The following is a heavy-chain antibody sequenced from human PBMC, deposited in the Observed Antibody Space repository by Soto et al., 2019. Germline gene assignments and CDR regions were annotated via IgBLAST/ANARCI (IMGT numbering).Heavy chain of an antibody. J-gene: IGHJ6*02. Sequence: QVQLVQSGAEVKKPGASVKVSCKASGYSFNTYAMHWVRQAPGQRLEWLAWITAGNVNTKYSQKFQGRLTVTRDTSVSTAAMVLSSLAYEDTAVYYCAREMGQHLVMISYYYATDAWGQGTTATVSS. V-gene: IGHV1-3*01. CDR1: GYSFNTYA. D-gene: IGHD6-6*01. CDR2: ITAGNVNT. CDR3: AREMGQHLVMISYYYATDA.